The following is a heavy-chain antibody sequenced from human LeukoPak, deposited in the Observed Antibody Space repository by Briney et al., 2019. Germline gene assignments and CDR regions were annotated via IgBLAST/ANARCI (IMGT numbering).Heavy chain of an antibody. Sequence: PGGSLRLSCAASGFTFDDYGMSWVRQAPGKGLVWVSRINSDGSSTSYADSVKGRFTISRDNAKNTLHLQMNSLRVEDTAVYYCAGFRHWSQGTLVTVSS. J-gene: IGHJ4*02. V-gene: IGHV3-74*01. CDR1: GFTFDDYG. CDR2: INSDGSST. CDR3: AGFRH.